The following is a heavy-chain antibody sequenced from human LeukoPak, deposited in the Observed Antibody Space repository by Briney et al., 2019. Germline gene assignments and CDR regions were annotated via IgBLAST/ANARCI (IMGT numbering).Heavy chain of an antibody. J-gene: IGHJ4*02. D-gene: IGHD5-24*01. CDR1: GFTFSSYG. CDR2: NSGSGGST. Sequence: PGGSLRLSCAASGFTFSSYGMSWVRQAPGKGLEWVSTNSGSGGSTYYADSVKGRLTISRDNSKNTLYLQMNSLRAEDTAVYYCASNLPPVDGGLNYWGQGTLVTVSS. V-gene: IGHV3-23*01. CDR3: ASNLPPVDGGLNY.